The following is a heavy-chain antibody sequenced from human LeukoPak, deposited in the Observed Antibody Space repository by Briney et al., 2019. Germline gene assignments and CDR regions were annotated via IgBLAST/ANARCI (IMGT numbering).Heavy chain of an antibody. CDR2: ISYDGSNK. D-gene: IGHD2/OR15-2a*01. Sequence: GGSLRLSCAASGFTFSSYAMHWVRQAPGKGLEWVAVISYDGSNKYYADSVKGRFTISRDNSKNTLYLQMNSLRAEDTAVYYCAKETPTYREFDYWGQGTLVTVSS. CDR1: GFTFSSYA. V-gene: IGHV3-30*04. J-gene: IGHJ4*02. CDR3: AKETPTYREFDY.